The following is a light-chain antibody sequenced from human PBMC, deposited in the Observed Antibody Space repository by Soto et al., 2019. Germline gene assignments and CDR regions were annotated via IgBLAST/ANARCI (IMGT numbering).Light chain of an antibody. CDR2: DVT. J-gene: IGLJ1*01. V-gene: IGLV2-14*01. CDR3: TSYTTSSTYG. CDR1: SSDVGAYNY. Sequence: QSALTQPASVSGSPGQSIAISCTGTSSDVGAYNYVFWYQQYPGKAPKLIIYDVTNRPSGVSDRFSGSKSGNTASLTISGFQAEDEADYYCTSYTTSSTYGFGTGTKVTVL.